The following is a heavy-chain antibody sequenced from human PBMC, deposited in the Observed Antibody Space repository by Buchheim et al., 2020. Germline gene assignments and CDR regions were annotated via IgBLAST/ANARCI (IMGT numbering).Heavy chain of an antibody. CDR1: GFTFSSYA. D-gene: IGHD5-24*01. CDR2: ISYDGSNK. V-gene: IGHV3-30*04. CDR3: ARDRDGYNSMGY. J-gene: IGHJ4*02. Sequence: QVQLVESGGGVVQPGRSLRLSCAASGFTFSSYAMHWVRQAPGKGLEWVAVISYDGSNKYYADSVKGRFTISRDNSKNPLYLQMNSLRAEDTAVYYCARDRDGYNSMGYWGQGTL.